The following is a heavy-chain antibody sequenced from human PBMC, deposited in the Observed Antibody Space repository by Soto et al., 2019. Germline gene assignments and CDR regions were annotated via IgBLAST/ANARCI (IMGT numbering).Heavy chain of an antibody. Sequence: QLQLQESGPGLVKPSGTLSLTCGVSGGSLSTPVWWRWVRLPPGKGLEWIGEVFHSGSANYNPSLPSRVTISLDKSTNQFSLRLSSVTAADTAVYYCARKAWTRLDYWGQGALVTVSS. CDR2: VFHSGSA. D-gene: IGHD1-1*01. CDR3: ARKAWTRLDY. V-gene: IGHV4-4*02. CDR1: GGSLSTPVW. J-gene: IGHJ4*02.